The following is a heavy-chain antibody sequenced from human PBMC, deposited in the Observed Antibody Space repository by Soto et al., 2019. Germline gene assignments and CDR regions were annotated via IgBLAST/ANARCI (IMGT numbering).Heavy chain of an antibody. CDR2: IWYDGRKK. CDR3: LDTVTLQ. Sequence: QVQLVESGGGVVQPGRSLTLSCAASGFTFSSYSMHWVRQAPGKGLEWVAVIWYDGRKKYYADSVKGRFTISIDNSKSTVYLQMNSLRTEDTSVYYCLDTVTLQGGQGTLVTVSS. D-gene: IGHD4-4*01. J-gene: IGHJ4*02. V-gene: IGHV3-30*04. CDR1: GFTFSSYS.